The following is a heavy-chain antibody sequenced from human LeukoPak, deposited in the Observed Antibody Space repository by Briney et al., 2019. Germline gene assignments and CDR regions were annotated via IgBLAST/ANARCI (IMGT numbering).Heavy chain of an antibody. CDR1: GVTFSSYW. J-gene: IGHJ4*02. Sequence: GGSLRLSCAASGVTFSSYWMTWVRQAPGKGLEWVASIKQDGSERYYVVSVRGRFTISRDNAKNSLYLQLSSLRAEDTAVYYCARMVSGSYSEHFDYWGQGTLVTVSS. CDR3: ARMVSGSYSEHFDY. D-gene: IGHD3-10*01. V-gene: IGHV3-7*01. CDR2: IKQDGSER.